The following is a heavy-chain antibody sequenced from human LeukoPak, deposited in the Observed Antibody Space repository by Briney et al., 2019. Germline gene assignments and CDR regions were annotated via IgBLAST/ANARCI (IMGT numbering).Heavy chain of an antibody. J-gene: IGHJ5*02. CDR3: ARDLTDGGNVDWFDP. CDR1: GGSISSYY. D-gene: IGHD4-23*01. Sequence: PSETLSLTCTVPGGSISSYYWSWIRQPAGKGLEWIGRIYTSGSTNYNPSLKSRVTMSVDTSKNQFSLKLSSVTAADTAVYYCARDLTDGGNVDWFDPWGQGTLVTVSS. V-gene: IGHV4-4*07. CDR2: IYTSGST.